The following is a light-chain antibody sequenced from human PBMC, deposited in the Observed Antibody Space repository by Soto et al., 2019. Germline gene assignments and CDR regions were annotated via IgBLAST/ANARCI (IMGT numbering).Light chain of an antibody. CDR1: QSVSSSY. CDR3: QQYCTSPLIT. CDR2: GAS. V-gene: IGKV3-20*01. J-gene: IGKJ5*01. Sequence: EIVLTQSPGTLSLSPGERATLSCRASQSVSSSYLAWYQQKPGQAPRPLIYGASSRATGIPDRFSGSGSGTDFTLTISRLEPEDFAVYYCQQYCTSPLITFGQGTRLEIK.